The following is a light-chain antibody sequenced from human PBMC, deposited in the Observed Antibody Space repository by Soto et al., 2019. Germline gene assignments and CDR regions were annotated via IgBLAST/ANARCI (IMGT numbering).Light chain of an antibody. CDR1: SSDVGGYNY. V-gene: IGLV2-8*01. Sequence: QSALTQPPSPSGSPGQSVTISCTGTSSDVGGYNYVSWYQQHPGKAPKLMIYEVSERPSGVSDRFSGSKSGNTASLPVSGLQADDEADYYCSSYAGSNNLVFGGGTKLTVL. CDR2: EVS. J-gene: IGLJ3*02. CDR3: SSYAGSNNLV.